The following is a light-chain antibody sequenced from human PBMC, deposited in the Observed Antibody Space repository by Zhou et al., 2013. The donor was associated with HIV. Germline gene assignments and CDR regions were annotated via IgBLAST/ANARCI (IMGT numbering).Light chain of an antibody. Sequence: EIVLTQSPGTLSLSPGERATLSCRASQSVSNNYFAWYQQKPGQTPRLLIYGASNRDTGIPDRFSGSGSGTDFTLTISRLEPEDFAVYYCQQYHTSPRFTFGPGTKVDIK. J-gene: IGKJ3*01. V-gene: IGKV3-20*01. CDR3: QQYHTSPRFT. CDR2: GAS. CDR1: QSVSNNY.